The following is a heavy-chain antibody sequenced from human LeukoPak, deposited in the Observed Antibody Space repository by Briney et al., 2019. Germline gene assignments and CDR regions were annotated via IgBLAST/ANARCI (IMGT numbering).Heavy chain of an antibody. D-gene: IGHD3-16*01. CDR3: ARDSVSWGFDP. V-gene: IGHV4-59*01. CDR1: GGSISSYY. CDR2: IYYSGTT. Sequence: SETLSLTCTVSGGSISSYYWSWIRQPPGKGLEWIGYIYYSGTTNYHPSLKSRFTISVDTSTNHFSLKLSSVTAADTAVYYCARDSVSWGFDPWGQGALVTVSS. J-gene: IGHJ5*02.